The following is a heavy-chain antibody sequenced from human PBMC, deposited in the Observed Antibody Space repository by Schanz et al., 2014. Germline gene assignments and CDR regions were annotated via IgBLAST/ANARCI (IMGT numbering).Heavy chain of an antibody. CDR3: ARWFLIRGVILDS. CDR2: INTGGDST. D-gene: IGHD3-10*01. Sequence: VQLVESGGGLVQPGGSLRLSCAASGFSFSSYAMGWVRQARGKGLEWVSSINTGGDSTYYADSVKGRFTISRDNSRDTVYLQMNSLRADDTAMYYCARWFLIRGVILDSWGQGTLVTVSS. CDR1: GFSFSSYA. J-gene: IGHJ4*02. V-gene: IGHV3-23*04.